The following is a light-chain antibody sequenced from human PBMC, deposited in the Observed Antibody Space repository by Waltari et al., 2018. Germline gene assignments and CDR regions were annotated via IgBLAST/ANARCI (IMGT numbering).Light chain of an antibody. J-gene: IGKJ4*01. CDR3: QQRHDWPLN. Sequence: EILLTQSPVTLSVSPGERATFSCKASQSVRSYLAWYQQKPGQAPRLLIYDASNRASGIPARFSGSGSGTDFTLTISNVEPEDFAVYYCQQRHDWPLNFGGGTKLEIK. CDR1: QSVRSY. V-gene: IGKV3-11*01. CDR2: DAS.